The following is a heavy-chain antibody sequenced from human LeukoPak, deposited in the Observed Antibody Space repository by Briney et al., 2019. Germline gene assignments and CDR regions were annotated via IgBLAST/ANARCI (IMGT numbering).Heavy chain of an antibody. Sequence: ASVKVSCKASGYTFIRHYMHWVRQAPGQGLEWMGIINPSDGSTSYAQKLQGRVTMTRDTSTSTVYMELSSLRSEDTAVYYCARKSLSSLDYWGQGTLVTVSS. J-gene: IGHJ4*02. V-gene: IGHV1-46*04. CDR1: GYTFIRHY. D-gene: IGHD1-26*01. CDR3: ARKSLSSLDY. CDR2: INPSDGST.